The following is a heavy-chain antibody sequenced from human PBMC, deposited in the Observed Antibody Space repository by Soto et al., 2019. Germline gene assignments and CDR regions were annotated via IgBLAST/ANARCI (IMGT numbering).Heavy chain of an antibody. J-gene: IGHJ5*02. CDR1: GFTFDDYA. CDR2: ISWNSGSI. V-gene: IGHV3-9*01. D-gene: IGHD3-10*01. CDR3: AKGAYGSGSYYPNWFDP. Sequence: EVQLVESGGGLVQPGRSLRLSCAASGFTFDDYAMHWVLQAPGKGLEWVSGISWNSGSIGYADSVKGRFTISRDNAKNSLYLQMNRLRAEDTALYYCAKGAYGSGSYYPNWFDPWGQGTLVTVSS.